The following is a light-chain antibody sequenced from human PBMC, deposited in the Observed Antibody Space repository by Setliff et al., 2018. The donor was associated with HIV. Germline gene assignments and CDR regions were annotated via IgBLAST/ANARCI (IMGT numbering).Light chain of an antibody. CDR3: QVWDSSSDPNYV. J-gene: IGLJ1*01. CDR1: NIGVKS. Sequence: SYELAQPASVSVAPGKTARITCGGNNIGVKSVQWYQQKPGQAPVLVVYDDTERPSGIPERFSGSNSGNTATLTISRVEAGDEADYYCQVWDSSSDPNYVFGTGTKVTV. V-gene: IGLV3-21*03. CDR2: DDT.